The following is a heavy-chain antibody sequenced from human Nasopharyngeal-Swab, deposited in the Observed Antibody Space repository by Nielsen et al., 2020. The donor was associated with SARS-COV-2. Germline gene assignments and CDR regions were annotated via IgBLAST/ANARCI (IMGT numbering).Heavy chain of an antibody. D-gene: IGHD2-2*01. CDR1: GFTFSTYA. V-gene: IGHV3-30-3*01. J-gene: IGHJ4*02. Sequence: GGSLRLSCAAFGFTFSTYAFHWVRQAPGKGLERVTFISSDGSNKYYADSVKGRFTISRDNSKNTVYLQVNSLRADDTAVYYCARGTYDFQLQFCDYWGQGTLVTVSS. CDR3: ARGTYDFQLQFCDY. CDR2: ISSDGSNK.